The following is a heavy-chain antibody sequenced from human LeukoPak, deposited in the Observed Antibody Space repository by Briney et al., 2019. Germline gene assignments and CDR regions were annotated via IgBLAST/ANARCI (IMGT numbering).Heavy chain of an antibody. J-gene: IGHJ4*02. CDR3: ARVPYGSGSSIDY. CDR2: MNSDGSYT. D-gene: IGHD3-10*01. Sequence: GGSLRLSCADSGFTFSSYWIHWVRRAPGNGLMWFSRMNSDGSYTNYADSVKGRFTISRDNARSTLYLQMNSLRAEDTAVYYCARVPYGSGSSIDYWGQGTLVTVSS. CDR1: GFTFSSYW. V-gene: IGHV3-74*01.